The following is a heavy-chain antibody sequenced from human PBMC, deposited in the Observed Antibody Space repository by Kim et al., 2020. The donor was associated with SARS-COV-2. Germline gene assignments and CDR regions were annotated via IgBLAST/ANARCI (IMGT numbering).Heavy chain of an antibody. CDR2: GAT. D-gene: IGHD7-27*01. Sequence: GATYYGPSLKSRVTISVDTSKNQFSLKLSSVTAADTAVYYCARGTGFDYWGQGTLVTVSS. V-gene: IGHV4-31*02. J-gene: IGHJ4*02. CDR3: ARGTGFDY.